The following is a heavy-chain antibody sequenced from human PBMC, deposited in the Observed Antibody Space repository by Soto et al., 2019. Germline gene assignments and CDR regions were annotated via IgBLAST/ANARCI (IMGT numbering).Heavy chain of an antibody. J-gene: IGHJ5*02. CDR2: INSDGSST. CDR1: GFTFSSYW. CDR3: AREYYDFWSGYSDGDNWFDP. D-gene: IGHD3-3*01. V-gene: IGHV3-74*01. Sequence: GGSLRLSCAASGFTFSSYWMHWVRQAPGKGLVWVSRINSDGSSTSYADSVKGRFTISRDNAKNTLYLQMNSLRAEDTAVYYCAREYYDFWSGYSDGDNWFDPWGQGTLVTVSS.